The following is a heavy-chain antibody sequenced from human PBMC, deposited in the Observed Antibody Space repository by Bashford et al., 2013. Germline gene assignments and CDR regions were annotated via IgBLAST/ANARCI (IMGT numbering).Heavy chain of an antibody. Sequence: SSETLSLTCAVYGGSFSGYYWSWIRQPPGKGLEWIGEINHSGSTNYNPSLKSRVTISVDTSKNQFSLKLSSVTAADTAVYYCARGHDPTGDPPDFDYWGQGTLVTVSS. J-gene: IGHJ4*02. CDR2: INHSGST. V-gene: IGHV4-34*01. CDR1: GGSFSGYY. CDR3: ARGHDPTGDPPDFDY. D-gene: IGHD7-27*01.